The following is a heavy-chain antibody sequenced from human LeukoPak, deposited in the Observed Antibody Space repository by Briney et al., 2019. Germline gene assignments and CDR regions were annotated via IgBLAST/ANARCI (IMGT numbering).Heavy chain of an antibody. J-gene: IGHJ4*02. V-gene: IGHV3-23*01. Sequence: GGSLRLSCAASGFTFTSYSMNWVRQAPGKGLEWVSTISGGGGSTYYADSVKGRFTISRDNSKNTLYLQVNSLRAEDTAVYYCAKGGKWDVTPFDCWGQGTLVTVSS. D-gene: IGHD1-26*01. CDR2: ISGGGGST. CDR3: AKGGKWDVTPFDC. CDR1: GFTFTSYS.